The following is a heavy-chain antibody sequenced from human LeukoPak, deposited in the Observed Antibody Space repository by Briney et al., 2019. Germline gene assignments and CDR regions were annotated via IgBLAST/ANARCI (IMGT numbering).Heavy chain of an antibody. V-gene: IGHV3-20*04. J-gene: IGHJ3*02. CDR1: GSTFDDYG. CDR3: ARDIDVQVAYCGGDCYPLGAFDI. CDR2: INWNGGST. D-gene: IGHD2-21*02. Sequence: GGSLRLSCAASGSTFDDYGMSWVRQAPGKGLEWVSGINWNGGSTGYADSVKGRFTISRDIAKNSLYLQMNSLRAEDTALYYCARDIDVQVAYCGGDCYPLGAFDIWGQGTMVTVSS.